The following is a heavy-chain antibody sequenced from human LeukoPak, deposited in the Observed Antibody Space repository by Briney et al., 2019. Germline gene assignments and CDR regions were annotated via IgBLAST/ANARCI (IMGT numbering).Heavy chain of an antibody. CDR1: GYTLTELS. CDR2: FDPEDGET. Sequence: GASVKVSCKVSGYTLTELSMHWVRQAPGKGLEWMGGFDPEDGETIYAQKFQGRVTMTEDTSTDTAYMELSSLRSDDTAVYYCARELYSGSYFWHAFDIWGQGTMVTVSS. D-gene: IGHD1-26*01. J-gene: IGHJ3*02. V-gene: IGHV1-24*01. CDR3: ARELYSGSYFWHAFDI.